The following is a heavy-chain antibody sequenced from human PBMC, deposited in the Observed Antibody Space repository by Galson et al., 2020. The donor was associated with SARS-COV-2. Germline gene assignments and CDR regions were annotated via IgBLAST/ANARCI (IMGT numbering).Heavy chain of an antibody. V-gene: IGHV3-53*05. D-gene: IGHD5-18*01. Sequence: METGGSLRLSCAASGFAVSSKYMSWVRQAPGKGLEWVSVIYYDGNTNYADSVRGRFTISRDTAKNTVSLQMNSLRAEDTAMYYCVRDDGTAPCDDWGPGTRVTVAS. J-gene: IGHJ4*02. CDR3: VRDDGTAPCDD. CDR1: GFAVSSKY. CDR2: IYYDGNT.